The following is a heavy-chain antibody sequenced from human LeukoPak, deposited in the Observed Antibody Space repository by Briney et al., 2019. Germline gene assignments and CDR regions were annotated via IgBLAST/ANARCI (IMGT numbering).Heavy chain of an antibody. Sequence: SETLSLTCTVSGGSISSSSYYWGWIRQPPGKGLEWIGSIYYSGSTYYNPSLKSRVTISVDTSKNQFSLKLSSVTAADTAVYYCAGSGSYYYYMDVWGKGTTVTVSS. CDR3: AGSGSYYYYMDV. CDR2: IYYSGST. J-gene: IGHJ6*03. CDR1: GGSISSSSYY. D-gene: IGHD3-10*01. V-gene: IGHV4-39*07.